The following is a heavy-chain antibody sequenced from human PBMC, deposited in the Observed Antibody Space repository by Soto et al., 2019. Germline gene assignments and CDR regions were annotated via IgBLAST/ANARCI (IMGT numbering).Heavy chain of an antibody. CDR1: GFTFSSYA. J-gene: IGHJ4*02. Sequence: QVQLVESGGGVVQPGRSLRLSCAASGFTFSSYAMHWVRQAPGKGLEWVAVISYDGSNKYYADSVKGRFTISRDNSKNTLYLQMNSLRAEDTAVYYCASTYSSSWYGYPYWGQGTLVTVSS. D-gene: IGHD6-13*01. CDR3: ASTYSSSWYGYPY. V-gene: IGHV3-30-3*01. CDR2: ISYDGSNK.